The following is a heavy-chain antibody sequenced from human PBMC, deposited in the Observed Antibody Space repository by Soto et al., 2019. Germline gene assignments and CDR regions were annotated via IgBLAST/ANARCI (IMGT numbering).Heavy chain of an antibody. CDR1: GFTFSSYE. CDR2: TSSSGSTI. D-gene: IGHD6-19*01. CDR3: ARGEQWLVSVIRRPSLRILDY. V-gene: IGHV3-48*03. Sequence: PGGSLRLSCAASGFTFSSYEMNWVRQAPGKGLEWVSYTSSSGSTIYYADSVKGRFTISRDNAKNSLYLQMNSLRAEDTAVYYCARGEQWLVSVIRRPSLRILDYWGQGTLVTVSS. J-gene: IGHJ4*02.